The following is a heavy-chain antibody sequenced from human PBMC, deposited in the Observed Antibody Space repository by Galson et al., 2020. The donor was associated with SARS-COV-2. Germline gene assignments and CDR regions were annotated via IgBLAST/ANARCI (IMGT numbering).Heavy chain of an antibody. Sequence: GESLKISCKASGYTFTSYGISRVRQAPGQGLEWMGWISAYNGKTNYAQKLQGRVTMTTDTSKSTAYMELRSLRSDDTAVYYCARVQDVVVSAAIYWGQGTLVTVSS. D-gene: IGHD2-2*01. CDR3: ARVQDVVVSAAIY. J-gene: IGHJ4*02. V-gene: IGHV1-18*01. CDR1: GYTFTSYG. CDR2: ISAYNGKT.